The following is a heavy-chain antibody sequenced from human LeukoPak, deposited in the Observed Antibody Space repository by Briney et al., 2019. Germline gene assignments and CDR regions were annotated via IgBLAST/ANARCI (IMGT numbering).Heavy chain of an antibody. CDR2: IHSGGST. D-gene: IGHD3-9*01. CDR1: GFTVSSNY. CDR3: ARARSVLRYFDWLLPPPYWFDY. V-gene: IGHV3-53*01. J-gene: IGHJ4*02. Sequence: GGSLRLSCAASGFTVSSNYMTWVRQAPGKGLEWVSVIHSGGSTYYADSVKGRFTISRDNSKNTLYLQMNSLRAEDTAVYYCARARSVLRYFDWLLPPPYWFDYWGQGTLVTVSS.